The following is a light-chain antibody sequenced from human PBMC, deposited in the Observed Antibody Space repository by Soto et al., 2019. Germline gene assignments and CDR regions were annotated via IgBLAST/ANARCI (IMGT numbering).Light chain of an antibody. CDR3: QQYNNLPTWT. J-gene: IGKJ1*01. CDR1: HSVGTN. CDR2: GAS. V-gene: IGKV3-15*01. Sequence: MTQSPDTLSVSPGDRVTLSCRASHSVGTNLAWYQQKPGQAPRLLIYGASARATDVPVRFSGSWYGTEFTLTISSLQSEDFAIYYCQQYNNLPTWTFGPGTRVEIK.